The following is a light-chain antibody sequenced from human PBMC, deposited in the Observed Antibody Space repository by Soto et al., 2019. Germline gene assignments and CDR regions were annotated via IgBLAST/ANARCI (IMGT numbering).Light chain of an antibody. CDR2: KAS. Sequence: DIRMTQSPSTLSSSVGDRVTITCRASQSIRSWLAWYQQKPGKAPKLLIYKASSLESGVPSRFSGSGSGTEFTLTISSLQPDDFATYYCQQYNSYPWTFGQGTKVEIK. V-gene: IGKV1-5*03. CDR1: QSIRSW. CDR3: QQYNSYPWT. J-gene: IGKJ1*01.